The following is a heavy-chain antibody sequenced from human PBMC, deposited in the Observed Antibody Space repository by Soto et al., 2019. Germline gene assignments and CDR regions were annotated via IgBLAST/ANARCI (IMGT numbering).Heavy chain of an antibody. D-gene: IGHD3-22*01. CDR3: AREPKQNYDSSPWNGGFDS. J-gene: IGHJ4*02. V-gene: IGHV4-31*03. CDR1: GGSISSGAYY. Sequence: PSETLSLTCTVSGGSISSGAYYWSWIRQHPGMGLEWIGYIYYSGSTYYNPTLKSRLTISVDTSNNQFSLKLASVTDADTAVYFCAREPKQNYDSSPWNGGFDSWGPGTLVTVSS. CDR2: IYYSGST.